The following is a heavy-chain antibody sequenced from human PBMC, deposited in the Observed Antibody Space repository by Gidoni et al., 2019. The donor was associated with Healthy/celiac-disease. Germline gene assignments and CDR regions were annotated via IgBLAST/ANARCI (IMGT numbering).Heavy chain of an antibody. D-gene: IGHD3-3*01. CDR3: AREGSAIFGVLYGMDV. CDR2: ISSSSSYI. CDR1: GFTFRSYS. J-gene: IGHJ6*02. V-gene: IGHV3-21*01. Sequence: EVQLVESGGGLVKPGGSLRLSCAASGFTFRSYSMNWVRQAPGKGLEWVSSISSSSSYIYYADSVKGRFTISRDNAKNSLYLQMNSLRAEDTAVYYCAREGSAIFGVLYGMDVWGQGTTVTVSS.